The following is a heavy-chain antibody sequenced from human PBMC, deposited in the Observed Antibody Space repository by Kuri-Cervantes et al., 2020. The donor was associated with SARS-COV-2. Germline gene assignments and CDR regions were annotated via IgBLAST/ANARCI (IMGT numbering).Heavy chain of an antibody. Sequence: SETLSLTCTVSGGSISSSSYYWGWIRQPPGKGLEWIGSIYYSGSTYYNPSLKSRVTISVDTSKNQFSLKLSSVTAADTAVYYCARDPSRGVRWSGYPNYFGYWGQGTLVTVSS. CDR3: ARDPSRGVRWSGYPNYFGY. J-gene: IGHJ4*02. CDR1: GGSISSSSYY. D-gene: IGHD3-3*01. CDR2: IYYSGST. V-gene: IGHV4-39*07.